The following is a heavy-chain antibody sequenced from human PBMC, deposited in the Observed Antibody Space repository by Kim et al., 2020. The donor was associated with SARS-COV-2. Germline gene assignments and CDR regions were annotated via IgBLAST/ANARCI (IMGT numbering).Heavy chain of an antibody. CDR2: ISSSSSYT. J-gene: IGHJ6*02. V-gene: IGHV3-11*05. D-gene: IGHD3-16*02. Sequence: GGSLRLSCAASGFTFSDYYMSWIRQAPGKGLEWVSYISSSSSYTNYADSVKGRFTISRDNAKNSLYLQMNSLRAEDTAVYYCARVGYAYVWGCYRDYYYYYGMDVWGQGPTVTVPS. CDR1: GFTFSDYY. CDR3: ARVGYAYVWGCYRDYYYYYGMDV.